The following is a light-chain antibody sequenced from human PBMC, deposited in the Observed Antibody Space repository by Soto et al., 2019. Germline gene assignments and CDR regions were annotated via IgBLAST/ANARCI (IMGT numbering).Light chain of an antibody. CDR2: GTS. CDR3: RQTNSPPHT. Sequence: DIQMTQSPSSLSASVGDRVTITCRARQTIIRYLNWYQHKPGKPPKLLIYGTSKLLSGFPSRFSGSGSGTDFTLTISSLQPEEFATYYCRQTNSPPHTFVQGTKLEIK. V-gene: IGKV1-39*01. CDR1: QTIIRY. J-gene: IGKJ2*01.